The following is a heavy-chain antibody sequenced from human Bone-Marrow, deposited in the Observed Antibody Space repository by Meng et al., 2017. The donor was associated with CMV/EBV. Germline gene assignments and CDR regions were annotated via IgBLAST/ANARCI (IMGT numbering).Heavy chain of an antibody. V-gene: IGHV3-66*02. J-gene: IGHJ4*02. Sequence: GGSLRLSCAASGFTVSGYYMSWVRQAPGKGLEFVSVISSGGFTYYADSVKGRFTISRDNSKNTLYLQMNSLRAEDTAVYYCARAYAPFGAVITPGYWGQGTLATVSS. CDR2: ISSGGFT. CDR1: GFTVSGYY. CDR3: ARAYAPFGAVITPGY. D-gene: IGHD3-3*01.